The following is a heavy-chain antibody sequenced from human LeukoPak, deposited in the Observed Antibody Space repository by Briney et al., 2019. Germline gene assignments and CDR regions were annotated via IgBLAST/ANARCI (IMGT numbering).Heavy chain of an antibody. Sequence: PSETLSLTGTVSGGSISSYYWSWIRQPPGKGLEWIGYIYYSGSTNYNPSLKSRVTISVDTSKNQFSLKLSSVTAADTAVYYCARRGSSRSEDYWGQGALVTVSS. CDR1: GGSISSYY. V-gene: IGHV4-59*08. D-gene: IGHD6-13*01. CDR2: IYYSGST. CDR3: ARRGSSRSEDY. J-gene: IGHJ4*02.